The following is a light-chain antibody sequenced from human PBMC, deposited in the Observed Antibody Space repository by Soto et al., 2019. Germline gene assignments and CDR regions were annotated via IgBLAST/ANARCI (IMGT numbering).Light chain of an antibody. J-gene: IGKJ1*01. CDR2: GAS. CDR3: QQYGDPPWT. V-gene: IGKV3-20*01. CDR1: QGLNSAY. Sequence: EIVLTQSPGTLSLSPGERAALSCRASQGLNSAYLAWYQQKPGQAPRLLIYGASSRDSGIPDRFSGSGSGTDLTLTISRLEPEDFAVYFCQQYGDPPWTFGQGTKVDI.